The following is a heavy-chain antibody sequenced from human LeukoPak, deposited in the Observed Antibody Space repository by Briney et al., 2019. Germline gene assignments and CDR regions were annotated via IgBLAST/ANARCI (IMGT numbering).Heavy chain of an antibody. V-gene: IGHV1-24*01. D-gene: IGHD6-19*01. Sequence: ASVKVSCKVSGYTLTELSMHWVRQAPGKGLEWMGGFDPEDGETIYAQKFQGRVTMTEDTSTDTAYMELSSLRSEDTAVYYCATLGGWPFPFDYWGQGTLVTVSS. CDR1: GYTLTELS. CDR3: ATLGGWPFPFDY. CDR2: FDPEDGET. J-gene: IGHJ4*02.